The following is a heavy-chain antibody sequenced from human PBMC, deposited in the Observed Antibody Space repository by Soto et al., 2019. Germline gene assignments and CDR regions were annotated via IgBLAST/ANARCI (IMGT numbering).Heavy chain of an antibody. CDR3: ARLYYDYVWGSYRLDD. Sequence: SETLSLTCAVSGGSISSSNWWSWVRQPPGKGLEWIGEIYHSGSTNYNPSPKSRVTISVDKSKNQFSLKLRSVTAADTAVYYCARLYYDYVWGSYRLDDWGQGTLVTVSS. D-gene: IGHD3-16*02. J-gene: IGHJ4*02. V-gene: IGHV4-4*02. CDR2: IYHSGST. CDR1: GGSISSSNW.